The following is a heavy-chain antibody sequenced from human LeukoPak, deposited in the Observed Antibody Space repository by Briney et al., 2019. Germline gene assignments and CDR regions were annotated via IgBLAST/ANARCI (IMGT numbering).Heavy chain of an antibody. CDR1: GGSFSGYY. J-gene: IGHJ3*02. V-gene: IGHV4-34*01. D-gene: IGHD3-22*01. CDR3: ARGERLNTMTQGGCAFDI. CDR2: INHSGSN. Sequence: SETLSLTCAVYGGSFSGYYWSWIRQPPGKGLEWIGEINHSGSNNYNPSLKSRVTISVDTSKNQFSLKLSSVTAADTAVYYCARGERLNTMTQGGCAFDIWGQGTMVTVSS.